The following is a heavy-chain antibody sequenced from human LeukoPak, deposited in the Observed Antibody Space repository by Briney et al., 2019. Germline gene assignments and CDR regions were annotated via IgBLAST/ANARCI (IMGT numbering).Heavy chain of an antibody. D-gene: IGHD3-10*01. CDR1: GFTFSSYA. J-gene: IGHJ6*03. CDR2: ISGSGGST. Sequence: PGGSPRLSCAASGFTFSSYAMSWVRQAPGKGLEWVSAISGSGGSTYYADSVKGRFIISRDISKNTLYLQMNSLRAEDTAVYYCARVLSGRGSLYDYYYYMDVWGKGTTVTISS. V-gene: IGHV3-23*01. CDR3: ARVLSGRGSLYDYYYYMDV.